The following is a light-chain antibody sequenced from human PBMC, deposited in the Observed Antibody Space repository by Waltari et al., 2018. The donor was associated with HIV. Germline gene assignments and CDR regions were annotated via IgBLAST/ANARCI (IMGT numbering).Light chain of an antibody. CDR3: AAWDDSLNGVV. Sequence: QSVLTQPPSASATPGQGVGISCSGSRSNIGTNTVNWYQHLPGTAPKLLIDSNCQRPSGVPDRLSGSKSGTSASLASSGLQSEDEADYYCAAWDDSLNGVVFGGGTKLTVL. CDR2: SNC. V-gene: IGLV1-44*01. J-gene: IGLJ2*01. CDR1: RSNIGTNT.